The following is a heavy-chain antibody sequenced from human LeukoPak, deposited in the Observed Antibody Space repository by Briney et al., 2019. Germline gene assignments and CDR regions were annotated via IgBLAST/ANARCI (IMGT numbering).Heavy chain of an antibody. CDR3: ARQRDLQQLAPFDY. CDR1: GGSIFSTSYY. CDR2: IYYSGTT. D-gene: IGHD6-13*01. J-gene: IGHJ4*02. V-gene: IGHV4-39*01. Sequence: SETLSLTCIVSGGSIFSTSYYWGWIRQPPGKGLEWIGTIYYSGTTYYNPSLKSRVTISVDTSKNQFSLKLTSATAADTAVYCARQRDLQQLAPFDYWGQGTLVTVSS.